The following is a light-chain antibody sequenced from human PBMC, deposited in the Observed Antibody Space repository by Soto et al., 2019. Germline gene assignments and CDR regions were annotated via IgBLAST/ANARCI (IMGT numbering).Light chain of an antibody. CDR3: SSYTGSSTLVL. CDR1: SSDVGAYNY. Sequence: QSALSQPASVSGSPGQSITISCTGSSSDVGAYNYVSWYQQHPGKAPKLMIFEVNNRPSGISARFSGSRSGNTASLTIAGLQAEDEANYYCSSYTGSSTLVLFGGGTKVTVL. CDR2: EVN. V-gene: IGLV2-14*01. J-gene: IGLJ2*01.